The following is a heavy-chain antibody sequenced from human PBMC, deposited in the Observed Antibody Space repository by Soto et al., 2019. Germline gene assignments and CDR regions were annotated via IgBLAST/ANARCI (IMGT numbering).Heavy chain of an antibody. D-gene: IGHD6-19*01. V-gene: IGHV4-4*07. J-gene: IGHJ5*02. CDR1: GGSISSFY. CDR2: VYDSGSS. CDR3: ARGVAETDFYPWANWFDP. Sequence: QMVLQESGPGLVKPSETLSLTCNVSGGSISSFYWTWIRQPAGGRLEWIGRVYDSGSSNYNLSLKSRISMSLHRSRSQFSLSLYSVTAADTAVYYCARGVAETDFYPWANWFDPWGQGILVTVSS.